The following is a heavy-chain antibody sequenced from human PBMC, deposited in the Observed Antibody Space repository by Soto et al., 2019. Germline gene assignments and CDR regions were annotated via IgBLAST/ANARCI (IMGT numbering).Heavy chain of an antibody. CDR1: GFNFRTYW. Sequence: EVQLVESGGGLVQPGGSLRLSCAASGFNFRTYWMSWVRQAPGKGLEWVANIKEDGSDKYYVDSVKGRLTVSRDNAKNLLYLQLNSLRAEDTAVDYCAREGFSYGPKGAVFDHWGQGSLVTVSS. J-gene: IGHJ4*02. CDR3: AREGFSYGPKGAVFDH. CDR2: IKEDGSDK. V-gene: IGHV3-7*03. D-gene: IGHD5-18*01.